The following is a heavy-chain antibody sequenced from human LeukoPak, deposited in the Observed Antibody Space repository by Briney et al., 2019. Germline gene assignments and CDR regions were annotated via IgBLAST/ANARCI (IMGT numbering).Heavy chain of an antibody. Sequence: SETPFPTCAVYGGAFSGYYWSWIRQPPRKGLEWIGEINHSGSTNYNPSLKSRVTISVDTSKNQFSLKLSSVTAADTAVYYCARGYSSSWYDSFDYWGQGTLVTVSS. J-gene: IGHJ4*02. CDR3: ARGYSSSWYDSFDY. CDR2: INHSGST. V-gene: IGHV4-34*01. CDR1: GGAFSGYY. D-gene: IGHD6-13*01.